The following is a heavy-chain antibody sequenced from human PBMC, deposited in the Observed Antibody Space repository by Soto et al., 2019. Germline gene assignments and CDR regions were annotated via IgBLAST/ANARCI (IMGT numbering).Heavy chain of an antibody. CDR3: AKAIAGFLEWLSFFDY. CDR2: ISGSGGST. J-gene: IGHJ4*02. D-gene: IGHD3-3*01. CDR1: GFTCRSYA. Sequence: GGSLRLSCAASGFTCRSYAMSWVRQAPGKGLEWVSAISGSGGSTYYADSVKGRFTISRDNSKNTLYLQMNSLRAEDTAVYYCAKAIAGFLEWLSFFDYWGQGTLVTVSS. V-gene: IGHV3-23*01.